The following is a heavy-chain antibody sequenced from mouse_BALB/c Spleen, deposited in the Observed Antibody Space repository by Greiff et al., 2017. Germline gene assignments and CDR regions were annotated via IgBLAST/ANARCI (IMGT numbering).Heavy chain of an antibody. CDR1: GFTFSSFG. CDR2: ISSGSSTI. Sequence: DVKLVESGGGLVQPGGSRKLSCAASGFTFSSFGMHWVRQAPEKGLEWVAYISSGSSTIYYADTVKGRFTISRDNPKNTLFLQMTSLRSEDTAMYNCARPGNEDYDVAWCAYWGQGTLVTVSA. V-gene: IGHV5-17*02. J-gene: IGHJ3*01. CDR3: ARPGNEDYDVAWCAY. D-gene: IGHD2-4*01.